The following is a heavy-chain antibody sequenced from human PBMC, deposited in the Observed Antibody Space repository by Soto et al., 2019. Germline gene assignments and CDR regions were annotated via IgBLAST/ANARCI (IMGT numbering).Heavy chain of an antibody. CDR3: ERLIGRSSCFDP. Sequence: PGESLKISCKVSGDGFATNWIAWVRQKSGQGLEYMGSIFPDDSDTRYSPSFQGQVTISVDKSISTAYLQWSNLKASETAMYFRERLIGRSSCFDPWGQGALVTVSS. V-gene: IGHV5-51*01. CDR2: IFPDDSDT. J-gene: IGHJ5*02. D-gene: IGHD6-25*01. CDR1: GDGFATNW.